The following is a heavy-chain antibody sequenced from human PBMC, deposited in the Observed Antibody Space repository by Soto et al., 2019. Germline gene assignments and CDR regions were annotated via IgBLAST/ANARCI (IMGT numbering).Heavy chain of an antibody. D-gene: IGHD3-22*01. CDR2: IIPIFGTA. CDR3: ARDSVPYYYDSSGHTGGYFDY. V-gene: IGHV1-69*13. J-gene: IGHJ4*02. CDR1: GGTFSSYA. Sequence: ASVKVSCKASGGTFSSYAISWVRQAPGQGLEWMGGIIPIFGTANYAQKFQGRVTITADESTSTAYMELSSLRSEDTAVYYCARDSVPYYYDSSGHTGGYFDYWGQGTLVTVSS.